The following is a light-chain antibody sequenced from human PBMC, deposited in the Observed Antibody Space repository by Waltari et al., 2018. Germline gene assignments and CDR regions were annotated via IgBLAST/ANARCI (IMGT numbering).Light chain of an antibody. J-gene: IGKJ4*01. Sequence: DIQMIQSPSSLSTSIGDRVTITCRASQSISNYLNWYQQSPGKDTKLLMFAGSSLQSGVPSRFSVNGCGTGFTLTISSLKAEDFATYYCQQSYSTSQLTFGGGTEVEI. CDR3: QQSYSTSQLT. CDR2: AGS. V-gene: IGKV1-39*01. CDR1: QSISNY.